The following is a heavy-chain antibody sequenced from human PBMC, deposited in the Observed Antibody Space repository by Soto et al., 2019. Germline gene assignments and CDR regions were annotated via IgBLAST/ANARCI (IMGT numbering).Heavy chain of an antibody. V-gene: IGHV4-31*03. CDR2: IYYSGST. Sequence: PSETLSLTCTVSGGSISSGIYYWGWIRQDPGTGLEWIGHIYYSGSTYYNPSLKSRLSISVDTSKNQFSLKLTSVTAADTAVYYCARVARGRVVGATPPCFDYWGQGTLVTVSS. CDR3: ARVARGRVVGATPPCFDY. CDR1: GGSISSGIYY. J-gene: IGHJ4*02. D-gene: IGHD1-26*01.